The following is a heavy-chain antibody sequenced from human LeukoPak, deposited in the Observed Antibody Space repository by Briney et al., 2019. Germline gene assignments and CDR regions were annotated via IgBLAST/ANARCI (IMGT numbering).Heavy chain of an antibody. CDR3: ASDRVQYGLDV. Sequence: GGSLRLSCAASGFTFSSYWMHWVRHAPGKGLVWVSRIKSDGSETNYADSVKGRFTISRDNAKNTLNLQMNSLRAEDTAVYYCASDRVQYGLDVWGQGTTVSVSS. V-gene: IGHV3-74*01. CDR2: IKSDGSET. J-gene: IGHJ6*02. CDR1: GFTFSSYW.